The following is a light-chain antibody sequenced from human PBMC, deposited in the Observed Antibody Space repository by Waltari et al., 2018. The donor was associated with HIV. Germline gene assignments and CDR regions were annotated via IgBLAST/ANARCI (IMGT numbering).Light chain of an antibody. V-gene: IGLV4-69*01. J-gene: IGLJ3*02. CDR2: VNSDGSH. Sequence: QLVLTQSPSASASLGGSVKLTCTLSSGHSTYAIAWHQQQPQKGPQYFMRVNSDGSHSKGDGIPDRFSGSSSGAERYLTISRLQSEDEAEYYCQTWGTGIQVFGGGTKLTVL. CDR3: QTWGTGIQV. CDR1: SGHSTYA.